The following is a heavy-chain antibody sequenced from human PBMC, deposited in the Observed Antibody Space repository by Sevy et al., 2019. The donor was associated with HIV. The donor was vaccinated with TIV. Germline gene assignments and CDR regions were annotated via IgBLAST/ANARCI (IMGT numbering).Heavy chain of an antibody. Sequence: GGSLRLSCAASGFTFSSYAMSWVRQAPGKGLEWVSAISGSGGSTYYADSVKGRFTISRDNSKNTLYLQMNSLRAEYTAVYYCAKDGSITMVRGVITCFDYWGQGTLVTVSS. D-gene: IGHD3-10*01. CDR2: ISGSGGST. V-gene: IGHV3-23*01. J-gene: IGHJ4*02. CDR3: AKDGSITMVRGVITCFDY. CDR1: GFTFSSYA.